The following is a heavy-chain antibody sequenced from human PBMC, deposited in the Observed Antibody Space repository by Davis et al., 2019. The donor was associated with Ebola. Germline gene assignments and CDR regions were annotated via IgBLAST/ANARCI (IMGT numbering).Heavy chain of an antibody. Sequence: GESLKISCQGSGYNFNTYWIGWVRQMPRKGLEWMGIIYPGDSDTRYRPSFQGQVTISADKSISTAYLQWTSLKASDTAMYYCVRSSWNFGSHFDYWGRGTLVTVSS. J-gene: IGHJ4*02. D-gene: IGHD1-7*01. CDR1: GYNFNTYW. CDR2: IYPGDSDT. V-gene: IGHV5-51*01. CDR3: VRSSWNFGSHFDY.